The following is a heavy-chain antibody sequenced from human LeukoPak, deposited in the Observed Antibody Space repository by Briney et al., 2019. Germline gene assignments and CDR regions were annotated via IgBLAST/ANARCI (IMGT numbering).Heavy chain of an antibody. CDR3: ARVIKGLFDY. Sequence: GESLRISCKGSGYSFTSYWISWVRQMPGKGLEWMGRIDPSDSYTNYSPSFQGHVTISTDESISTAYLQWSSLKASDTAMFYCARVIKGLFDYWGQGTLVTVSS. V-gene: IGHV5-10-1*01. J-gene: IGHJ4*02. CDR1: GYSFTSYW. CDR2: IDPSDSYT.